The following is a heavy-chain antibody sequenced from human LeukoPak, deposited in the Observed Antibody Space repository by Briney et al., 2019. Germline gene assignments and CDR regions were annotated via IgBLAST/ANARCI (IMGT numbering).Heavy chain of an antibody. CDR1: GFTFSSYW. D-gene: IGHD6-19*01. Sequence: GGSLRLSCAASGFTFSSYWMSWVRQAPGKGLEWVANIKQDGSEKYYVDSVKSRFTISRDNTKNSLYLQMNSLRAEDTAVYFCARDSVAVAGSDAFDIWGQGTMVSVSS. CDR3: ARDSVAVAGSDAFDI. J-gene: IGHJ3*02. CDR2: IKQDGSEK. V-gene: IGHV3-7*01.